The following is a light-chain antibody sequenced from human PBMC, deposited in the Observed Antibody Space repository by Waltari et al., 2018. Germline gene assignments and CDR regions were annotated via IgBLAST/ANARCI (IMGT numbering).Light chain of an antibody. V-gene: IGKV4-1*01. Sequence: IVMTQSPDSLAVSPGERATINCKSGQTVLYSSNNKNYLAWYQQKPRQPPKLLIYWASTRESGVPDRFSGSGSGTDFTLTISSLQAEDVAVYYCQQYYNTPLTFGGGTKVEIK. CDR1: QTVLYSSNNKNY. J-gene: IGKJ4*01. CDR3: QQYYNTPLT. CDR2: WAS.